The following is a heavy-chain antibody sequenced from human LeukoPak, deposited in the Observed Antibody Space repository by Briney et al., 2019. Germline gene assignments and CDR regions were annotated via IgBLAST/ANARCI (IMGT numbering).Heavy chain of an antibody. V-gene: IGHV4-61*01. D-gene: IGHD1-26*01. CDR3: ARDYFAYSGSYRHFYGMDV. CDR1: GGSISSSPYY. J-gene: IGHJ6*02. CDR2: IYYSGST. Sequence: SETLSLTCTVSGGSISSSPYYWGWIRQPPGKGLEWIGYIYYSGSTNYNPSLKSRVTISVDTSKNQFSLKLSSVTAADTAVYYCARDYFAYSGSYRHFYGMDVWGQGTTVTVSS.